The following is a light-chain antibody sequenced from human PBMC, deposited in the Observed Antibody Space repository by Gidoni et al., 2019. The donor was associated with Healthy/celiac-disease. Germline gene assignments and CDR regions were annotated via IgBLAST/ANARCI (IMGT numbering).Light chain of an antibody. CDR3: GTWDSSLSAEV. CDR1: SSNIGNNY. J-gene: IGLJ3*02. CDR2: DNT. V-gene: IGLV1-51*01. Sequence: QSVLTQPPSVSAAPGKKVTISCSGSSSNIGNNYVSWYQQLPGTAPKLLIYDNTKRPSGIPDRFAGSKSGTSATLGITGLQTGDEADYYCGTWDSSLSAEVFGGGTKLTVL.